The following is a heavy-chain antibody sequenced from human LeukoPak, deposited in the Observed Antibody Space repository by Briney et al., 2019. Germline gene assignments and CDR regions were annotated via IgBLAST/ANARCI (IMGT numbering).Heavy chain of an antibody. V-gene: IGHV1-18*01. CDR2: IISYNGDT. D-gene: IGHD3-16*02. J-gene: IGHJ4*02. Sequence: ASVKVSCKASGYTFTSYSITWVRQAPGQGLEWMGWIISYNGDTKYAQILQGRVTMTTDTSTSTAYMELRSPRSDDTAVYYCARGGYDYLWGSYRPFDYWGQGTQVTVFS. CDR1: GYTFTSYS. CDR3: ARGGYDYLWGSYRPFDY.